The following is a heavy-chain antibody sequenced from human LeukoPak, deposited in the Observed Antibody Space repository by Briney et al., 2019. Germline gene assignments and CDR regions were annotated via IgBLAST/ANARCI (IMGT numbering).Heavy chain of an antibody. CDR2: ITPIFGTA. CDR1: SDTFSSYA. D-gene: IGHD6-13*01. CDR3: ARHGLAAQDPFDI. J-gene: IGHJ3*02. V-gene: IGHV1-69*05. Sequence: APVKVSCKASSDTFSSYAFSWVRQAPGQGLEWMGRITPIFGTANYAQKFQDRVTISTDDSRSTAYMEVISLRSEDTAVYFCARHGLAAQDPFDIWGQGTMVTVSS.